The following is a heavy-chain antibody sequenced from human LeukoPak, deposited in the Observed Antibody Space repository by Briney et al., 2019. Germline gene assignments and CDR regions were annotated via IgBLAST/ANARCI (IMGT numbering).Heavy chain of an antibody. CDR1: GFTFSSYA. J-gene: IGHJ5*02. V-gene: IGHV3-23*01. CDR3: AKQGSIVVVLSWFDP. Sequence: GGSLRLSCAASGFTFSSYAMSWVRQAPGKGLEWVPAISGSGGSTYYADSVKGRFTISRDNSKNTLYLQMNSLRAEDTAVYYCAKQGSIVVVLSWFDPWGQGTLDTVSS. D-gene: IGHD2-15*01. CDR2: ISGSGGST.